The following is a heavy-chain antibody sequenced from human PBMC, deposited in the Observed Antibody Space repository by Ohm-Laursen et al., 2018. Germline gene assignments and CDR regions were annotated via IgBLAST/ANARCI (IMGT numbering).Heavy chain of an antibody. V-gene: IGHV4-39*01. CDR3: ARNTYSGSYYWYFDL. D-gene: IGHD1-26*01. Sequence: TLSLTCTVSGGSISSSSYYWGWIRQPPGKGLEWIGSIYYSGSTHYNPSLKSRVTISVDTSKGQFSLKLRSVTAADTAVYYCARNTYSGSYYWYFDLWGRGTLVTVSS. CDR1: GGSISSSSYY. CDR2: IYYSGST. J-gene: IGHJ2*01.